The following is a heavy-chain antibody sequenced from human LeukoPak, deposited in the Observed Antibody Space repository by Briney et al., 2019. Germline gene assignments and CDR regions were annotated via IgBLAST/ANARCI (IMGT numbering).Heavy chain of an antibody. J-gene: IGHJ4*02. CDR1: GVTFSSYA. Sequence: PGGSLRLSCAASGVTFSSYAVSWVRQPPGKGLEWVSCITRSGDTTYYTGSVKGRFTISRDNSKNTVYLQMNSLRGEDTAVYYCAKKWGVGTTTLDYFDYWGQGTLVTVSS. CDR3: AKKWGVGTTTLDYFDY. CDR2: ITRSGDTT. D-gene: IGHD1-26*01. V-gene: IGHV3-23*01.